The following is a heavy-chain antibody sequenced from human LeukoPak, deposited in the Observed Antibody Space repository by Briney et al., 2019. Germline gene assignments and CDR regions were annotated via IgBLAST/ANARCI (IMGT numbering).Heavy chain of an antibody. J-gene: IGHJ6*03. CDR1: GGSISSSSYY. V-gene: IGHV4-39*01. CDR2: IYYSGST. Sequence: SETLSLTCTVSGGSISSSSYYWGWIRQPPGKGLEWIGSIYYSGSTYYNPSPKSRVTISVDTSKNQFSLKLSSVTAADTAVYYCARIHGSGSYYNFGDYYYMDVWGKGTTVTVSS. CDR3: ARIHGSGSYYNFGDYYYMDV. D-gene: IGHD3-10*01.